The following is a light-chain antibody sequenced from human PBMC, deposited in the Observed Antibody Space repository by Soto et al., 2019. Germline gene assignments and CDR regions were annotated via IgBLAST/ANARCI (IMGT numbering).Light chain of an antibody. CDR3: QQYNNWPPP. Sequence: DIVLTQSPATLSLSPGERATLSCRASQTIDNTLAWYQRKPGQAPRLLIYGASTRATGIPARFSGSGSGTEFTLTISSLQSEDFAVYYCQQYNNWPPPFGQGTHWRL. CDR1: QTIDNT. CDR2: GAS. J-gene: IGKJ5*01. V-gene: IGKV3-15*01.